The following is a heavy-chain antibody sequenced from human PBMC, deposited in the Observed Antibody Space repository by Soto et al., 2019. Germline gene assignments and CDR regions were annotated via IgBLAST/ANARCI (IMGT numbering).Heavy chain of an antibody. V-gene: IGHV6-1*01. J-gene: IGHJ4*02. Sequence: PSQTLSLTCAISGDSVSSNSAAWNWIRQSPSRGLEWLGRTYYRSKWYTDYAESVKSRITVSPDTSENQFSLHLNSVTPEDTAVYYCVRDRPSYGDCFDYWGQGTLDTVSS. CDR3: VRDRPSYGDCFDY. D-gene: IGHD4-17*01. CDR1: GDSVSSNSAA. CDR2: TYYRSKWYT.